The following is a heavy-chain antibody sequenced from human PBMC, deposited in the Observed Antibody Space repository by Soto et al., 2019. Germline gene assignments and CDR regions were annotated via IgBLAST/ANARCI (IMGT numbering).Heavy chain of an antibody. CDR3: VREWVDTYGLHPPLGLDV. V-gene: IGHV3-13*01. CDR1: GFTFSIYD. CDR2: IGVGGET. D-gene: IGHD5-18*01. Sequence: EVQLVESGGGLVQPGGSLRLSCVASGFTFSIYDMHWVRQPTGKGLEWVSAIGVGGETYYSGSVKGRFTISRENAKNSLYLQMNSRRAEDTAIYYCVREWVDTYGLHPPLGLDVWGQGTTVTISS. J-gene: IGHJ6*02.